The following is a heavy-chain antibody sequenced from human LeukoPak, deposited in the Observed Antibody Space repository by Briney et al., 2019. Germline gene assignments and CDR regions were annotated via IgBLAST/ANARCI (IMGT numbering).Heavy chain of an antibody. D-gene: IGHD6-19*01. J-gene: IGHJ3*02. CDR2: IYHSGNT. CDR1: GGSISSSSYY. V-gene: IGHV4-39*07. Sequence: SETLSLTCTVSGGSISSSSYYWGWIRQPPGKGLEWIGSIYHSGNTFYNPSLKSRVTISVDTSKNQFSLNLSSVTAADTVVYYCARDTQQWLHAFDIWGQGTMVTVSS. CDR3: ARDTQQWLHAFDI.